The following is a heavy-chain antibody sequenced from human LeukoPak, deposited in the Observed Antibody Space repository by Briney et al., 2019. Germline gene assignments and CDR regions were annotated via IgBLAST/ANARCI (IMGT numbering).Heavy chain of an antibody. V-gene: IGHV3-48*04. CDR3: ARVRFEAFDI. J-gene: IGHJ3*02. CDR1: GFTFSSFG. Sequence: GGSLRLSCAASGFTFSSFGMNWVRQAPGKGLEWVSYSSSSGGNIYYADSVKGRFTISRDNAKNSLYLQMNSLRAEDTAVYYCARVRFEAFDIWGQGTMVTVSS. CDR2: SSSSGGNI.